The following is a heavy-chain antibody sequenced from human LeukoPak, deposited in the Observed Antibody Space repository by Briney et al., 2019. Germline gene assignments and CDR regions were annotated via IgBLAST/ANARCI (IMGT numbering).Heavy chain of an antibody. V-gene: IGHV3-30*02. J-gene: IGHJ6*04. CDR1: GFTFSSYG. CDR3: AQGSGKDV. Sequence: GGSLRLSCAASGFTFSSYGMHWVRQAPGKGLEWVAFIRYDGSNRHYADSVKGRFTISRDNAKNSLYLQMNSLRAEDTAVYYCAQGSGKDVWGKGTTVTVSS. CDR2: IRYDGSNR. D-gene: IGHD1-26*01.